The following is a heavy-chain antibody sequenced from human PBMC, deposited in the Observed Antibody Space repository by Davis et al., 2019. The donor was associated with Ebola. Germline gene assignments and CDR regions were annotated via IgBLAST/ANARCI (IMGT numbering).Heavy chain of an antibody. CDR1: GGTFSSYA. CDR3: ARGLGYSSGRDY. Sequence: SVQVSCKASGGTFSSYAISWVRQAPGQGLEWMGGIIPIFGTANYAQKFQGRVTITADKSTSTAYMELSSLRSEDTAVYYCARGLGYSSGRDYWGQGTLVTVSS. J-gene: IGHJ4*02. CDR2: IIPIFGTA. V-gene: IGHV1-69*06. D-gene: IGHD6-19*01.